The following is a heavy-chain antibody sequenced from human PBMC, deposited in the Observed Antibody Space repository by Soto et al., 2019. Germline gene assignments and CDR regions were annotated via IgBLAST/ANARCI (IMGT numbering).Heavy chain of an antibody. Sequence: GSLRLSCAASGFTFSGYSMNWVRQAPGKGLEWVSSISSSSSYIYYADSVKGRFTISRDNAKNSLYLQMNSLRAEDTAVYYCARGSPVGPWFDPWGQGTLVTVSS. V-gene: IGHV3-21*01. CDR1: GFTFSGYS. J-gene: IGHJ5*02. CDR3: ARGSPVGPWFDP. CDR2: ISSSSSYI. D-gene: IGHD3-10*01.